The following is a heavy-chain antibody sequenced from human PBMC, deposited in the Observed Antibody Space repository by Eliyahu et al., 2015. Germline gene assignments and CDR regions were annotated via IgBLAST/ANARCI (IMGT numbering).Heavy chain of an antibody. CDR2: IIPIFGTA. Sequence: QVQLVQSGAEVKKPGSSVKVSCKASGGTFSSYAISWVRQAPGQGLEWMGGIIPIFGTANYAQKFQGRVTITADESTSTAYMELSSLRSEDTAVYYCARSSNPVRTDYVGAPYQHWGQGTLVTVSS. V-gene: IGHV1-69*01. J-gene: IGHJ1*01. CDR3: ARSSNPVRTDYVGAPYQH. D-gene: IGHD4-23*01. CDR1: GGTFSSYA.